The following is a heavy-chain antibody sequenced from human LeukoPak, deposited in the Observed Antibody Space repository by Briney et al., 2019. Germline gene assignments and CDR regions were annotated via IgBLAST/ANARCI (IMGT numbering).Heavy chain of an antibody. Sequence: GGSLRLSCAASGFTFSSYSMNWVRQAPGKGLEWVSSLSNSRSYIYYADSVKGRFTISRDNAKNSLYLQMNSLRAEDTAVYYCARVDTAMVPHYWGQGTLVTVSS. CDR1: GFTFSSYS. CDR2: LSNSRSYI. V-gene: IGHV3-21*01. CDR3: ARVDTAMVPHY. D-gene: IGHD5-18*01. J-gene: IGHJ4*02.